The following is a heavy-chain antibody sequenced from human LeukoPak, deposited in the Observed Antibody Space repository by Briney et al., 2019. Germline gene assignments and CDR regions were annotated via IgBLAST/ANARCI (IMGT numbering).Heavy chain of an antibody. V-gene: IGHV3-48*01. D-gene: IGHD4-23*01. Sequence: QPGGSLRLSYAASGFTLSSYWMHWVRQAPGKGLEWVSYISSSSSTIYYADSVKGRFTISRDNAKNSLYLQMNSLRAEDTAVYYCARDDYGGKGYMDVWGKGTTVTVSS. CDR2: ISSSSSTI. CDR3: ARDDYGGKGYMDV. J-gene: IGHJ6*03. CDR1: GFTLSSYW.